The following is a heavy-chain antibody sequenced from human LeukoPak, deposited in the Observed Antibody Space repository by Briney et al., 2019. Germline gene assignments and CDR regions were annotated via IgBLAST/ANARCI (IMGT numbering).Heavy chain of an antibody. J-gene: IGHJ6*02. CDR2: INHSGST. V-gene: IGHV4-34*01. CDR1: GGSFSGYY. Sequence: SETLSLTCAVYGGSFSGYYWSWIRQPPGKGLEWIGEINHSGSTNYNPSLKSRVTISVDTSKNQFSLKLSSVTVADTAVYYCARLGYSSGWYVYYYGMDVWGQGTTVTVSS. D-gene: IGHD6-19*01. CDR3: ARLGYSSGWYVYYYGMDV.